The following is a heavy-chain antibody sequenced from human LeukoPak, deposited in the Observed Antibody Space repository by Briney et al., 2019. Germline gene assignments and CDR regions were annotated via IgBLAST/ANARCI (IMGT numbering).Heavy chain of an antibody. D-gene: IGHD6-13*01. CDR2: ISSSSSYI. CDR3: ARGLYSSSWYPIQPDYYFDY. J-gene: IGHJ4*02. V-gene: IGHV3-21*01. CDR1: GFTFSSYS. Sequence: GGSLRLSCAASGFTFSSYSMNWVRQAPGKGLEWVSSISSSSSYIYYADSVKGRFTISRDDAKNSLYLQMNSLRAEDTAVYYCARGLYSSSWYPIQPDYYFDYWGQGTLVTVSS.